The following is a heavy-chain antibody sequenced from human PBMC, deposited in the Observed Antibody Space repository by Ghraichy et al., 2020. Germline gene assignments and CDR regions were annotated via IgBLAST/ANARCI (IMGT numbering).Heavy chain of an antibody. V-gene: IGHV4-39*01. D-gene: IGHD5-12*01. CDR3: ARQYTGCDY. Sequence: SETLSLTCTVSGGSISSSSYYWGWIRQSPGKGLEWIGSVYFSGGTYYNPSLKSRVTISVDTSKNQFYLRLSSVTAADTAVYYCARQYTGCDYWGQGTLVTVSS. CDR1: GGSISSSSYY. CDR2: VYFSGGT. J-gene: IGHJ4*02.